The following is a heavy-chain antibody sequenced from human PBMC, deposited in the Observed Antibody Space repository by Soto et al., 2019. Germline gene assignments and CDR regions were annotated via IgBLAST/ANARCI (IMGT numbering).Heavy chain of an antibody. V-gene: IGHV1-69*01. CDR1: GGTFSKYA. Sequence: QVQLVQAGAEMQQPGASVMVSCKASGGTFSKYAFSWVRQAPGQGLEWLGGTIPMFVTPNYAQKCQGRVAISADESTATVYMELSSLRSEDTAVYFCARPLRDRNYYYGMAVWGQGTTVTVSS. CDR3: ARPLRDRNYYYGMAV. J-gene: IGHJ6*02. CDR2: TIPMFVTP. D-gene: IGHD3-22*01.